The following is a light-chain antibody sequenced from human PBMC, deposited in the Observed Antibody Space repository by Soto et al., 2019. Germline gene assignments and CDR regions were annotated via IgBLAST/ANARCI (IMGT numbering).Light chain of an antibody. Sequence: EIVLTQSPGTLSLSPGERAPLSCRASQSVSNNYLAWYQQKPGHAPRLLIYGASNRATGIPERFSGSGSGTDFTLTISGLQSEDFDTYYCQQYNNWPVTCGGGTKVDIK. J-gene: IGKJ4*01. CDR1: QSVSNN. CDR2: GAS. V-gene: IGKV3D-15*01. CDR3: QQYNNWPVT.